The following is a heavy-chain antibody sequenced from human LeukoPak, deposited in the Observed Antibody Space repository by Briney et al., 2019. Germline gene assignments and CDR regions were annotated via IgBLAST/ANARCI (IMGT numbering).Heavy chain of an antibody. CDR2: ISGSGGST. V-gene: IGHV3-23*01. D-gene: IGHD5-12*01. J-gene: IGHJ4*02. Sequence: GGSLRLSCAASGFTVSSNYMSWVRQAPGKGLEWVSAISGSGGSTYYADSVKGRFTISRDNSKNTLYLQMNSLRAEDTAVYYCTIGATYDYWGQGTLVTVSS. CDR1: GFTVSSNY. CDR3: TIGATYDY.